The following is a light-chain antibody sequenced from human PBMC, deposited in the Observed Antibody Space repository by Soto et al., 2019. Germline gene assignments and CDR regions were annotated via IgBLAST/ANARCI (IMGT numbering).Light chain of an antibody. CDR2: DAS. CDR3: KQYGSNWIT. J-gene: IGKJ5*01. Sequence: EIVLTQSPATLSLSPGERATLSCRASQSVSSYLAWYQQKPGQVPRLLIYDASNRATGIPARFSGSGSGTDLNLNISSLEPEDFAVYYCKQYGSNWITFGKGTRLAI. V-gene: IGKV3-11*01. CDR1: QSVSSY.